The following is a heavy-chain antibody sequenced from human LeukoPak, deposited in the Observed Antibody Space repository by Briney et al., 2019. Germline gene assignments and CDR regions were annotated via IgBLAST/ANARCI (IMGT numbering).Heavy chain of an antibody. CDR1: GNSISSDYY. CDR2: IHHSGNT. V-gene: IGHV4-38-2*02. D-gene: IGHD4-17*01. J-gene: IGHJ5*02. Sequence: SETLSLTCTVSGNSISSDYYWGWIRQPPGKGLEWIGSIHHSGNTYYKSSLKSRVTISVDTSKNQFSLKLSSVTAADTAVYYCARDRPTGWFDAWGQGTLVTVSS. CDR3: ARDRPTGWFDA.